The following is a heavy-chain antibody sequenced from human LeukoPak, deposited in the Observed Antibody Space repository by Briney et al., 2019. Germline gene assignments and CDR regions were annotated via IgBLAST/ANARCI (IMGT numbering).Heavy chain of an antibody. CDR3: ARAPGHHYGSGSLGMDV. CDR2: ISYSRSA. Sequence: SGASXSSGXXYXGWVRXPPXXGLEWCGYISYSRSAYYNPSLKSRVTISIDRSKNQFSLEMTSVTAADTAVYYCARAPGHHYGSGSLGMDVWGQGTTVTVS. D-gene: IGHD3-10*01. V-gene: IGHV4-30-4*01. J-gene: IGHJ6*02. CDR1: GASXSSGXXY.